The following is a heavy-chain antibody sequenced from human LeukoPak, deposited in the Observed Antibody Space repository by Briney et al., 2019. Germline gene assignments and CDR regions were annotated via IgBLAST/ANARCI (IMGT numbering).Heavy chain of an antibody. CDR2: IIPILGIA. Sequence: SVKVSCKASGGTFSSYGISWVRQAPGQGLEWMGRIIPILGIANYAQKFQGRVTITADKSTSTAYMELSSLRSEDTAVYYCAHYDKNYYYYGMDVWGQGTTVTVSS. CDR1: GGTFSSYG. CDR3: AHYDKNYYYYGMDV. D-gene: IGHD3-22*01. J-gene: IGHJ6*02. V-gene: IGHV1-69*04.